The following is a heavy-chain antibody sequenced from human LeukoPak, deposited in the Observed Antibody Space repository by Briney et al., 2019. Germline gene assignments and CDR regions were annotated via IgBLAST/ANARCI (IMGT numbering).Heavy chain of an antibody. CDR2: ISESGAST. CDR3: AKDRTDGYYFDY. Sequence: GGSLRLSCSVSAFTFNTFDNFAMNWVRQAPGKGLEWVAAISESGASTYYADSVKGRFTISRDNSKNTLYLQMNSLRAEDTAVYYCAKDRTDGYYFDYWGQGTLVTVSS. V-gene: IGHV3-23*01. J-gene: IGHJ4*02. CDR1: AFTFNTFDNFA.